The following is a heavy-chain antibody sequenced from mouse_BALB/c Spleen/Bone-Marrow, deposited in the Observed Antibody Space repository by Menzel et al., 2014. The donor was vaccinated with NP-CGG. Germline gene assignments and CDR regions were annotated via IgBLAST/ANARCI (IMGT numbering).Heavy chain of an antibody. D-gene: IGHD2-14*01. CDR1: GYTFTSYY. Sequence: VQLQQSGAELVKPGASVKLSCKSSGYTFTSYYMYWVKQRPGQGLEWIGGINPSNGGTNFNEKFKSKATLTVDTSSSTAYIQLSSLSSEDSAVYFCAYYRYDVNYWGQGTTLTVSS. CDR2: INPSNGGT. CDR3: AYYRYDVNY. V-gene: IGHV1-53*01. J-gene: IGHJ2*01.